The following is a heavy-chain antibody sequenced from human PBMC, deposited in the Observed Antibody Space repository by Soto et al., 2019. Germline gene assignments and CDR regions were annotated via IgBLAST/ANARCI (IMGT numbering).Heavy chain of an antibody. J-gene: IGHJ6*02. CDR3: ARDGSKSRYYYYGMDV. D-gene: IGHD3-3*01. Sequence: GGSLRLSCAASGFTFSGYVMHWVRQAPGKGLEWVAVISYDGSNKYYAGSVKGRLTISRDNSKNTLYLQMNSLRAEDTAVYYCARDGSKSRYYYYGMDVWGQGTTVTVSS. CDR2: ISYDGSNK. CDR1: GFTFSGYV. V-gene: IGHV3-30-3*01.